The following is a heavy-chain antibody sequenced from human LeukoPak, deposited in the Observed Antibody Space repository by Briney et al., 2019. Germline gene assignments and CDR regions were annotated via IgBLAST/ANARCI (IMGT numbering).Heavy chain of an antibody. V-gene: IGHV3-7*01. Sequence: GWSLRLSCAASGFTFSSYWISWVRQAPGKGLEWVAYIKPDGSGKYYVDSVKGRFTISRDNAKNSLYLQMNSLRAEDTAMYYCAKGITGNVRFDHWGQGTLVTVSS. D-gene: IGHD1-20*01. CDR1: GFTFSSYW. CDR3: AKGITGNVRFDH. J-gene: IGHJ4*02. CDR2: IKPDGSGK.